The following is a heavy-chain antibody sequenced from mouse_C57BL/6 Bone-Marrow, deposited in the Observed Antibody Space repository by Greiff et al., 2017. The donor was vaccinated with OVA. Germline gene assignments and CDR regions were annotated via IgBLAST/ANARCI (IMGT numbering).Heavy chain of an antibody. D-gene: IGHD2-5*01. V-gene: IGHV14-4*01. CDR2: IDPENGDT. CDR1: GFNIKDDY. J-gene: IGHJ3*01. CDR3: TTPAYYSNYGFAY. Sequence: VTLKESGAELVRPGASVKLSCTASGFNIKDDYMHWVKQRPEQGLEWIGWIDPENGDTEYASKFQGKATITADPSSNTAYLQLSSLTSEDTAVDYCTTPAYYSNYGFAYWGQGTLVTVSA.